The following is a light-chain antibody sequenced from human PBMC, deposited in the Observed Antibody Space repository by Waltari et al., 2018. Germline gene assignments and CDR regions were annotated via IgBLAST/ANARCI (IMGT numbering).Light chain of an antibody. Sequence: DIQMTQSPSTLSASVGDSVPITCRASQRLSNWLAWYQQKPGEAPKVLIYKASTLESGVPSRVSGSGSGTDFTLTIISLQPDDVATDYCQQYRNLWTFGQGTKVEIK. CDR1: QRLSNW. CDR3: QQYRNLWT. V-gene: IGKV1-5*03. CDR2: KAS. J-gene: IGKJ1*01.